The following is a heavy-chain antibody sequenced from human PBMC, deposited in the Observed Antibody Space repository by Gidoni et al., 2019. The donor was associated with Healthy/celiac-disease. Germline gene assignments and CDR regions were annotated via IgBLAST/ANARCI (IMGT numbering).Heavy chain of an antibody. V-gene: IGHV4-39*01. D-gene: IGHD4-17*01. CDR2: IYYSGRT. CDR3: ARTTVTTNGAFDI. Sequence: QLQLQESGPGLVKPSETLSLTCTVSGGSISSSSYYWGWIRQPPGKGLEWIGSIYYSGRTYYNPSLKSRVTISVDTSKNQFSLKLSSVTAADTAVYYCARTTVTTNGAFDIWGQGTMVTVSS. CDR1: GGSISSSSYY. J-gene: IGHJ3*02.